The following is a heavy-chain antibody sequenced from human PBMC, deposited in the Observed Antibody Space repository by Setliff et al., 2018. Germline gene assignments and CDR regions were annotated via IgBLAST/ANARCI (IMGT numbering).Heavy chain of an antibody. CDR2: IYYSGST. CDR1: GGSISSHY. D-gene: IGHD3-22*01. CDR3: ARGPTIVDWFFDL. V-gene: IGHV4-59*11. J-gene: IGHJ2*01. Sequence: NPSETLSLTCTVSGGSISSHYWSWIRQPPGKGLEWIGSIYYSGSTNYNPSLKSRVTISVDMSKNQVSLTLTSVTAADTAVYYCARGPTIVDWFFDLCGRGTLVTVSS.